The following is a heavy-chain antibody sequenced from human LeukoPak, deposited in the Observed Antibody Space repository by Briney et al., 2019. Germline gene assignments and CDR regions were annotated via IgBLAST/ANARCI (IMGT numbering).Heavy chain of an antibody. CDR2: INAGNGNT. CDR1: GYTFTSYA. D-gene: IGHD6-13*01. V-gene: IGHV1-3*01. CDR3: ARDWGKAAAGNAV. J-gene: IGHJ4*02. Sequence: ASVKVSCKASGYTFTSYAMHWVRQAPGQRLEWMGWINAGNGNTKYSQKFQGRVTITRDISASTAYMELSSLRSEDTAVYYCARDWGKAAAGNAVWGQGTLVTVSS.